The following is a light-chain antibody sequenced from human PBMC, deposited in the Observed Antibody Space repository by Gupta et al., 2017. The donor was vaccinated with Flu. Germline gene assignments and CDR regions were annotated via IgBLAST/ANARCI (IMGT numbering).Light chain of an antibody. Sequence: DIQMTQSPSSLSASVGDRVTITCQASQDISDHLNWYQQKPGKAPKLLIYDASKLEIGVPSRFSGSGSGTDFTLTISSLQPEDFATYYCQEVDDVPLTFGGGTKVDIK. J-gene: IGKJ4*01. CDR3: QEVDDVPLT. CDR2: DAS. V-gene: IGKV1-33*01. CDR1: QDISDH.